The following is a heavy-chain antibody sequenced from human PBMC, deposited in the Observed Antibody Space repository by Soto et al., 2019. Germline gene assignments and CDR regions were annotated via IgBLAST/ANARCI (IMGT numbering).Heavy chain of an antibody. CDR1: GGSISSYY. V-gene: IGHV4-59*08. D-gene: IGHD3-10*01. CDR3: ARHNYGSGSTYFDY. J-gene: IGHJ4*02. CDR2: IYYSGST. Sequence: XXTLSLAFTVSGGSISSYYWRWILQPPGKGLEWIGYIYYSGSTNYNPSLKSRVTISVDTSKNQFSLKLNSMTDADTAVYYCARHNYGSGSTYFDYWGQGTLVTVSS.